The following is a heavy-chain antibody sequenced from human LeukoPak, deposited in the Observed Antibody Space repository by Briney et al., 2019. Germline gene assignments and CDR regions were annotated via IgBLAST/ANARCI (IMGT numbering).Heavy chain of an antibody. V-gene: IGHV3-9*01. J-gene: IGHJ3*02. Sequence: GRSLRLSCAASGFTFDDYAMHWVRQAPGKGLEWVSGISWNSGSIGYADSVKGRFTISRDNAKNSLYLQMNSLRAEDTALYYCAKGSYYGSGSYFPDAFDIWGQGTMVTVSS. CDR2: ISWNSGSI. CDR1: GFTFDDYA. D-gene: IGHD3-10*01. CDR3: AKGSYYGSGSYFPDAFDI.